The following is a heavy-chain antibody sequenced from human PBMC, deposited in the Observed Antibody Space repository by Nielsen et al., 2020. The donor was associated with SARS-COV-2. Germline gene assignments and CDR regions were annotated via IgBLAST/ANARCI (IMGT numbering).Heavy chain of an antibody. CDR2: ISYDGSNK. Sequence: GESLKISCAASGFTFSSYGMHWVRQAPGKGLEWVAVISYDGSNKYYADSVKGRFTISRDNSKNTLYLQMNSLRAEDTAVYYCARARGYSGYYGMDVWGQGTTVTVSS. D-gene: IGHD5-12*01. CDR1: GFTFSSYG. CDR3: ARARGYSGYYGMDV. J-gene: IGHJ6*02. V-gene: IGHV3-30*03.